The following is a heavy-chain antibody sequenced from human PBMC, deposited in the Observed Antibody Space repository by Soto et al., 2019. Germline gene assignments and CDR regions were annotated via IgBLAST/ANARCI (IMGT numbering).Heavy chain of an antibody. CDR1: GFTFSNNG. CDR2: ISHDGSNK. V-gene: IGHV3-30*18. D-gene: IGHD6-19*01. CDR3: AKHLLERQWLAPFDY. Sequence: PGGSLRLSCAASGFTFSNNGMHWVRQAPGKGLEWVAIISHDGSNKYYADSVKGRFTISRDNSDNTLYLQMNSLRVEDTAMYYCAKHLLERQWLAPFDYWGQGTLVTVS. J-gene: IGHJ4*02.